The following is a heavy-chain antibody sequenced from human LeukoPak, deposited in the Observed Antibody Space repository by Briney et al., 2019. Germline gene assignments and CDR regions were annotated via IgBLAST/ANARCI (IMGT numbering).Heavy chain of an antibody. CDR1: GFTFSSYS. V-gene: IGHV3-48*01. J-gene: IGHJ2*01. D-gene: IGHD4-11*01. CDR2: ISSSSSTI. Sequence: GGSLRLSCAASGFTFSSYSMNWVRQAPGKGLEGVSYISSSSSTIYYADSVKGRFTISRDNAKNSLYLQMNSLRAVDTAVYYCARTLLKRGATVTLSFWYFDLWGRGTLVTVSS. CDR3: ARTLLKRGATVTLSFWYFDL.